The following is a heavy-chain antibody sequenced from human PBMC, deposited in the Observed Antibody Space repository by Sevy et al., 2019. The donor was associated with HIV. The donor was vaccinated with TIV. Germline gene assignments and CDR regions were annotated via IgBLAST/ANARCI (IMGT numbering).Heavy chain of an antibody. V-gene: IGHV5-51*01. CDR1: GYSFTSSW. CDR2: IYTTDSDA. D-gene: IGHD6-19*01. CDR3: ARRGASSGWYHFDY. Sequence: GKSLKISCKASGYSFTSSWIGWVRQMPGKGLEWMGIIYTTDSDARYSPSFEGQVTISVDKSISTAYLQWSSLKDSDTAMYYCARRGASSGWYHFDYWGQGTLVTVSS. J-gene: IGHJ4*02.